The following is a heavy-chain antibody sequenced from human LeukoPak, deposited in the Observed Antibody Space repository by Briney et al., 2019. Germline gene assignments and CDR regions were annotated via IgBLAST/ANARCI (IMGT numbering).Heavy chain of an antibody. CDR3: AAGLYYYGVDM. V-gene: IGHV3-23*01. CDR1: GFTFTTYP. Sequence: PGGSLRLSCAASGFTFTTYPMTWVRRAPGRGLEWVSAIGTSGNSKYYAVSVRGRFTVSRDNFKNSLYLQMDRVRAEDTAVYYCAAGLYYYGVDMWGQGTTVTVSS. CDR2: IGTSGNSK. J-gene: IGHJ6*02. D-gene: IGHD6-13*01.